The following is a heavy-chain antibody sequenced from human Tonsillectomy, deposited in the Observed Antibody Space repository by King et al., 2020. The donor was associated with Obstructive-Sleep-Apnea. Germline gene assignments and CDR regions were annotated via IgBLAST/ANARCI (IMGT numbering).Heavy chain of an antibody. J-gene: IGHJ4*02. CDR1: GFTFTSYS. V-gene: IGHV3-30-3*01. Sequence: VQLVESGGGVVQPGRSLGLSCAASGFTFTSYSMYWVRQAPGKGLEWVTGISYDGTNKYYADSVKGRFTISRDNSKNTLYLQMNSLRDEDTAVYYCARGTDYFGSGSLGYWGQGTLVTVSS. CDR3: ARGTDYFGSGSLGY. CDR2: ISYDGTNK. D-gene: IGHD3-10*01.